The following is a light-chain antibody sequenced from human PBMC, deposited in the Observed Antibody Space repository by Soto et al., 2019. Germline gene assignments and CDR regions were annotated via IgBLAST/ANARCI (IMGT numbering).Light chain of an antibody. CDR3: AAGDSSLNGHV. V-gene: IGLV1-44*01. J-gene: IGLJ1*01. CDR1: SSNIGKNT. CDR2: TDN. Sequence: QSVLIQPPSASGTPGQRVTISCSGSSSNIGKNTVHWFQQLPGAAPQLLISTDNQRPSGVPDRFSGSKSGASGSLAISGLQSEDEADYYCAAGDSSLNGHVFGTGTKVTVL.